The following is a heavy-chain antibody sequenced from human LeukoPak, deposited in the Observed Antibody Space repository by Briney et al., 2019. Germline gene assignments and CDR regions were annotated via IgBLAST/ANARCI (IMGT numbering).Heavy chain of an antibody. CDR2: IKQDGSEK. Sequence: SGGSLRLSCAASGFTFSSYWMSWVRQAPGKGLEWVANIKQDGSEKYYVDSVKGRFTISRDNAKNSLYLQMNSLRAEDTAVYYCARDSPTMVRGVIIPAFDIWGQGTMVTVSS. CDR1: GFTFSSYW. V-gene: IGHV3-7*01. J-gene: IGHJ3*02. D-gene: IGHD3-10*01. CDR3: ARDSPTMVRGVIIPAFDI.